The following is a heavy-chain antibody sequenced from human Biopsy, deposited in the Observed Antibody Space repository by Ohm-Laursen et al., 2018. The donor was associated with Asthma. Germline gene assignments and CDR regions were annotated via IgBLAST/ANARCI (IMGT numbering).Heavy chain of an antibody. CDR3: AGFCSGGNCPDH. CDR1: GGSIRSYY. V-gene: IGHV4-59*01. D-gene: IGHD2-15*01. CDR2: IHYSGST. Sequence: PSETLSLTCTVSGGSIRSYYWTWIRQPPGKGQEWIGNIHYSGSTYSNPSLKIRVTISVDTSKKQISLRLSAVIAADTAVYYCAGFCSGGNCPDHWGQGTLVTVSS. J-gene: IGHJ4*02.